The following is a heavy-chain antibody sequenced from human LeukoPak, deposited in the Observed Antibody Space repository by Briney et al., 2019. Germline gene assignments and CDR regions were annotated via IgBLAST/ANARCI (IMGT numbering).Heavy chain of an antibody. J-gene: IGHJ6*03. CDR3: ARVGTPIYYYYMDV. Sequence: ASVKVSCKASGYTFTSYDITWVRQAPRQGLEWMGWINTNTGNPRYAQGFTGRFVFSLDTSVSTAYLQISSLKAEDTAVYYCARVGTPIYYYYMDVWGKGTTVTVSS. CDR1: GYTFTSYD. D-gene: IGHD4-23*01. V-gene: IGHV7-4-1*02. CDR2: INTNTGNP.